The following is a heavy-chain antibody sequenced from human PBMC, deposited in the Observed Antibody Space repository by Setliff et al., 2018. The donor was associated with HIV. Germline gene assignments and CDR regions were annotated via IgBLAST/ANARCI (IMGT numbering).Heavy chain of an antibody. J-gene: IGHJ3*02. D-gene: IGHD5-18*01. CDR3: TRDKGYAFDI. CDR1: GFTFGDYA. V-gene: IGHV3-49*04. Sequence: GVSLRLSCTASGFTFGDYAMSWVRQAPGKGLEWVGFIRSKAYGGTTEYAASVKDRFTVSRDDSKSIAYLQINSLKTEDTAVYYCTRDKGYAFDIWGQGTMVTVSS. CDR2: IRSKAYGGTT.